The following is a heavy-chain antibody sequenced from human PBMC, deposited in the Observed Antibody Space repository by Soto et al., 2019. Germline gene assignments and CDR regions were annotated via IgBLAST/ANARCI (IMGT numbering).Heavy chain of an antibody. CDR3: DRIEMFNGAWRPSTY. V-gene: IGHV3-23*01. D-gene: IGHD3-10*02. CDR2: IGGSGDDT. CDR1: GFTFSSCA. J-gene: IGHJ4*02. Sequence: PGGSLRLSCAASGFTFSSCAMSWVRQAPGKGLEWVSGIGGSGDDTEYTDSVKGRFTISRDNSKNTLYLQMNSLRAEDTALYYCDRIEMFNGAWRPSTYWGQGALVTAPQ.